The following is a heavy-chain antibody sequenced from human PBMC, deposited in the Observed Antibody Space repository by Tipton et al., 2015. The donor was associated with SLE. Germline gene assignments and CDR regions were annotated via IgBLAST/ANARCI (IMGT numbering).Heavy chain of an antibody. D-gene: IGHD2-2*02. V-gene: IGHV4-39*01. CDR1: GGSINSSNYY. CDR2: IYYTGDT. J-gene: IGHJ4*02. CDR3: ARAVASEGYCSTTSCYNFDY. Sequence: TLSLTCTISGGSINSSNYYWGWIRQPPGKGLEWIGSIYYTGDTYYNPSFKSRVTLYVDTSRNQFSLKLSSVTAADTAVYFCARAVASEGYCSTTSCYNFDYWGQGTLVTVSS.